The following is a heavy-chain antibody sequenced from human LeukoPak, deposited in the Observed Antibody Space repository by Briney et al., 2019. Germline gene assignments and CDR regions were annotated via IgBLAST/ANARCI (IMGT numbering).Heavy chain of an antibody. V-gene: IGHV3-7*01. D-gene: IGHD2-15*01. J-gene: IGHJ4*02. CDR3: VRGGGLFDN. CDR2: IKKEGSEK. Sequence: GGSLRLSCAASGFIFSNDWMSWVRQAPGKGLEWVANIKKEGSEKNYMDSVKGLFTISRDNVKNSLYMKMNSLRAEDTAVYYCVRGGGLFDNWRQGAMVSVSS. CDR1: GFIFSNDW.